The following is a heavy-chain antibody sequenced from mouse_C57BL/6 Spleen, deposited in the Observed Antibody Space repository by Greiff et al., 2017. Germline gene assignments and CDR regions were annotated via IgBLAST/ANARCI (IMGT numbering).Heavy chain of an antibody. CDR2: IDPNSGGT. CDR3: ARYLGSRDYYAMDY. V-gene: IGHV1-72*01. J-gene: IGHJ4*01. Sequence: QVQLQQPGAELVKPGASVTLSCKASGYTFTSYWMHWVKQRPGRGLEWIGRIDPNSGGTKYNEKFKSKATLTVDKPSSTAYMQLSSLTSEDSAVYYCARYLGSRDYYAMDYWGKGTSGTVSS. CDR1: GYTFTSYW. D-gene: IGHD1-1*01.